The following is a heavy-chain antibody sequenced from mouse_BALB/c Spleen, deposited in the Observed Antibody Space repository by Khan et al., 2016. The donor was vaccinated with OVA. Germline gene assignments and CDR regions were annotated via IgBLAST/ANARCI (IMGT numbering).Heavy chain of an antibody. V-gene: IGHV14-1*02. CDR3: ARSGYSAWFAY. CDR1: GFNIKDYY. J-gene: IGHJ3*01. D-gene: IGHD4-1*01. CDR2: IDPENGNT. Sequence: VQLQQSGAELVRPGALVKLSCKGSGFNIKDYYMHWVKQRPEQGLEWIGWIDPENGNTIYDPKLQGKANITADTSSNTAYLQLSSLESEDTAVSYCARSGYSAWFAYWGQGTLVTVSA.